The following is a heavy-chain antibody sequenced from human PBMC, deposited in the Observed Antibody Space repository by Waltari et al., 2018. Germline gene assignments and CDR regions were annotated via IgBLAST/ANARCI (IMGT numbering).Heavy chain of an antibody. J-gene: IGHJ1*01. Sequence: QVQLVQSGAEVKKPGSSVKVSCKASGGTFSSYAISCVRPAPGQGLEWMGGIIPIFGTANYAQKFQGRVTITADESTSTAYMELSSLRSEDTAVYYCARSTVAGTEGIAEYFQHWGQGTLVTVSS. D-gene: IGHD6-19*01. CDR1: GGTFSSYA. CDR3: ARSTVAGTEGIAEYFQH. CDR2: IIPIFGTA. V-gene: IGHV1-69*01.